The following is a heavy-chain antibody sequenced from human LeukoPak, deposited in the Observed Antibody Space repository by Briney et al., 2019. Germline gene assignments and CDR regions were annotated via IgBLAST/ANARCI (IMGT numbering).Heavy chain of an antibody. Sequence: SETLSLTCTVSGGSISSYYWNWIRQPPGKGLEYIGYIYYSGSTDYNPSLKSRVTISIDTSKKQFSLKLSSVTAADTAVYYCARSDSGYAFDIWGQGTMVTVSS. CDR1: GGSISSYY. CDR3: ARSDSGYAFDI. CDR2: IYYSGST. J-gene: IGHJ3*02. V-gene: IGHV4-59*01. D-gene: IGHD3-22*01.